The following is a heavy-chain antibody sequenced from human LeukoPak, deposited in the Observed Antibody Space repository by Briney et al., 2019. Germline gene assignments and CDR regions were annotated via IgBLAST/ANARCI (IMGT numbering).Heavy chain of an antibody. CDR2: ISSSSSYI. Sequence: GGSLRLSCAASGFTFSSYGMHWVRQAPGKGLEWVSSISSSSSYIYYADSVKGRFTISRDNAKNSLYLQMNSLRAEDTAVYYCASRTGQNRDGYNYPYYYYYMDVWGKGTTVTVSS. D-gene: IGHD5-24*01. CDR3: ASRTGQNRDGYNYPYYYYYMDV. CDR1: GFTFSSYG. J-gene: IGHJ6*03. V-gene: IGHV3-21*01.